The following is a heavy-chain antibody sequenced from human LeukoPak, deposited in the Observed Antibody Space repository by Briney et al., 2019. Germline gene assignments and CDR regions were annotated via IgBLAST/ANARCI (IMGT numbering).Heavy chain of an antibody. V-gene: IGHV4-34*01. CDR2: INHSGST. J-gene: IGHJ5*02. Sequence: SETLSLTCAVYGGSFSGYYWSWIRQPPGKGLEWIGEINHSGSTNYNPSLKSRVTISVDTSKNQLSLKLSSVTAADTAVYYCARDRGMVAATYWFDPWGQGTLVTVSS. D-gene: IGHD2-15*01. CDR1: GGSFSGYY. CDR3: ARDRGMVAATYWFDP.